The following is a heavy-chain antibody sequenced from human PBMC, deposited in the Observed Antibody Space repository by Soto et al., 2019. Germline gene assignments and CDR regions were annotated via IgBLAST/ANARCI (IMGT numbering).Heavy chain of an antibody. CDR1: GFTFSSYA. Sequence: GGSLRLSCAASGFTFSSYAMSWVRQAPGKGLEWVSAISGSGGSTYYADSVKGRFTISRDNSENTLYLQMNSLRAEDTAVYYCAKAYSSGWYPYYYYGMDVWGQGTTVTVSS. D-gene: IGHD6-19*01. CDR3: AKAYSSGWYPYYYYGMDV. J-gene: IGHJ6*02. V-gene: IGHV3-23*01. CDR2: ISGSGGST.